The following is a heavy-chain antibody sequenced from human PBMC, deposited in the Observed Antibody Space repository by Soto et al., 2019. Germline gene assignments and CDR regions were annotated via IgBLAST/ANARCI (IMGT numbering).Heavy chain of an antibody. V-gene: IGHV3-30-3*01. Sequence: GGSLRLSCAASGFTFSSYAMHWVRQAPGKGLAWVAVISYDGSNKYYADSVKGRFTISRDNAKSTLFLQMNSLRDEDTAVYYCAREFCSGGNCYTYYFDPWGQGIPVTVSS. CDR3: AREFCSGGNCYTYYFDP. J-gene: IGHJ5*02. CDR2: ISYDGSNK. D-gene: IGHD2-15*01. CDR1: GFTFSSYA.